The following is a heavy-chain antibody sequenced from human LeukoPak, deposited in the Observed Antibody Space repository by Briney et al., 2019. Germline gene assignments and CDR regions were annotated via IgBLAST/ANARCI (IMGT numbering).Heavy chain of an antibody. CDR3: ASCIVGANWFDP. Sequence: SETLSLTCTVSGGSISTYYWSWVRHPPGKGLEWIGYIHNSGSTSYNSSLKSRVTISADMSKNQVSLKLTSVTAADTAVYYYASCIVGANWFDPWGQGILVTVSS. CDR1: GGSISTYY. D-gene: IGHD1-26*01. J-gene: IGHJ5*02. V-gene: IGHV4-59*01. CDR2: IHNSGST.